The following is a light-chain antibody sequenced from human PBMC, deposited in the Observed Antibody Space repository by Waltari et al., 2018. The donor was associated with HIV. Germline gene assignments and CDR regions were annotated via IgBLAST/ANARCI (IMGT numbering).Light chain of an antibody. CDR1: QTISTTS. J-gene: IGKJ1*01. V-gene: IGKV3-20*01. Sequence: IALTQSPGILSLSPGERATLSCRASQTISTTSIAWYRQKPGQPPRLLVYGASRRATGIPDRFSCSGSATDFILTISRLEPEDFAVYYCQHYGRSRTFGQGTKVEVK. CDR3: QHYGRSRT. CDR2: GAS.